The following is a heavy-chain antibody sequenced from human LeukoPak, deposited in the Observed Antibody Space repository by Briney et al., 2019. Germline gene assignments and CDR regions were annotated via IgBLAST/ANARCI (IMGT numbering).Heavy chain of an antibody. CDR3: ARDGSPGTMGYFDY. J-gene: IGHJ4*02. D-gene: IGHD1-26*01. Sequence: GGSLRLSCAASGFTFSSSAMHWVRQAPGKGLEWVAVISYDGSNKYYADSVKGRFTISRDNSKNTLYLQINSLRPEDTAVYYCARDGSPGTMGYFDYWGQGTLVTVSA. CDR2: ISYDGSNK. V-gene: IGHV3-30-3*01. CDR1: GFTFSSSA.